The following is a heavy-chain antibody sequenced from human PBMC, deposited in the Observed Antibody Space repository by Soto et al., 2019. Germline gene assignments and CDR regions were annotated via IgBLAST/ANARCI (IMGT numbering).Heavy chain of an antibody. Sequence: CLKISCKGSXYNFAGYWIAWVRQMPGKGLELMGIIYPSDSDTRYRPSFQGQVTISADKSISSAYLQWSSLRASDTAMYYCARGGVSTRTFDYWGQGTPVTVSS. V-gene: IGHV5-51*01. J-gene: IGHJ4*02. D-gene: IGHD3-3*01. CDR3: ARGGVSTRTFDY. CDR1: XYNFAGYW. CDR2: IYPSDSDT.